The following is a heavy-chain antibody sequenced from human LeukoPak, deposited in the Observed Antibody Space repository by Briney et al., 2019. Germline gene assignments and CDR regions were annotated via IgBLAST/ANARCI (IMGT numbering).Heavy chain of an antibody. CDR1: GGSISSYY. CDR2: IYYSGST. Sequence: SETLSHTCTVSGGSISSYYWSWIRQPPGKGLEWIGYIYYSGSTNYNPSLKSRVAISVDTSKNQFSLKLSSVTAADTAVYYCARWNDWAGYYFDYWAREPWSPSPQ. J-gene: IGHJ4*02. D-gene: IGHD3-9*01. V-gene: IGHV4-59*01. CDR3: ARWNDWAGYYFDY.